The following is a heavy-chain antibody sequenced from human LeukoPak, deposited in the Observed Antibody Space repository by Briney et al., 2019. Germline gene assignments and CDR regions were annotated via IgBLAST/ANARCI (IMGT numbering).Heavy chain of an antibody. Sequence: PSETLSLTCTVSGGSISGGGYYWSWIRQHPGKGLEWIGYIYYSGSTYYNPSLKSRVTISVDTSKNQFSLKLSSVTAADTAVYYCAREFRGYSDDGPRNWFDPWGQGTLVTVSS. V-gene: IGHV4-31*03. D-gene: IGHD5-12*01. J-gene: IGHJ5*02. CDR1: GGSISGGGYY. CDR2: IYYSGST. CDR3: AREFRGYSDDGPRNWFDP.